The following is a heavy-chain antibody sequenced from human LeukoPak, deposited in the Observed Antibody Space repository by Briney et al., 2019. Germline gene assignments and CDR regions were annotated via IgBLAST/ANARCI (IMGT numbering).Heavy chain of an antibody. CDR3: VRHISANTGYFDS. Sequence: SETLSLTCTVSGGSNSSGSYYWGWIRQTPGKGLEWIGSIYYSGDSYYNPSLKSRAAIFVDTSRDQFSLDLSYVTAADSALYYCVRHISANTGYFDSCGQGTLVTVSS. V-gene: IGHV4-39*01. J-gene: IGHJ4*02. CDR2: IYYSGDS. CDR1: GGSNSSGSYY.